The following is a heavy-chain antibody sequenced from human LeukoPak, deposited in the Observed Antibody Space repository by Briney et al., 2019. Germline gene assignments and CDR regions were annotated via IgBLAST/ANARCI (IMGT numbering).Heavy chain of an antibody. J-gene: IGHJ3*02. V-gene: IGHV3-30*18. D-gene: IGHD3-10*01. CDR3: AKDVGSGSYYQDAFDI. Sequence: PGGSLRLSCAASGFTFSSYGMRWVRQAPGKELEWVAVISYDGSNKYYADSVEGRFTISRDNSKNTLYLQMNSLRAEDTAVYYCAKDVGSGSYYQDAFDIWGQGTMVTVSS. CDR2: ISYDGSNK. CDR1: GFTFSSYG.